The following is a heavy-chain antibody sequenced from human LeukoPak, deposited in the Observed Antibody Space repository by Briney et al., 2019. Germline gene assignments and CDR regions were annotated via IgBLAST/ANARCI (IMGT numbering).Heavy chain of an antibody. J-gene: IGHJ5*02. CDR2: ISVGGSI. CDR3: ARGIAVTSTLGFDP. D-gene: IGHD6-19*01. V-gene: IGHV4-4*07. Sequence: PSETLSLTCTVSSGSFSSYYWSWLRQPAGKGLEWIGRISVGGSIDYNPYPKSRVSMSIDTCKNQLSLTLKSVTAADTAVYYCARGIAVTSTLGFDPWGQGTLVTVSS. CDR1: SGSFSSYY.